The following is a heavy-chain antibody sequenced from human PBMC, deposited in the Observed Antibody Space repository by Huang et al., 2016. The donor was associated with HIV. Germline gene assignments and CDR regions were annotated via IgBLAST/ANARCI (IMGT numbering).Heavy chain of an antibody. Sequence: QLQLQQSGPGLVKPSETLSLTCSVSGGSISSSGYYWEWIRQPPGKGLACVGSIFYTGTVYDNPSLKSRATISIDTSENRFSLNLTSVTAADTALYFCARHRTSSYIDSWGRGSLVTVSS. CDR3: ARHRTSSYIDS. CDR1: GGSISSSGYY. V-gene: IGHV4-39*01. D-gene: IGHD3-10*01. CDR2: IFYTGTV. J-gene: IGHJ4*02.